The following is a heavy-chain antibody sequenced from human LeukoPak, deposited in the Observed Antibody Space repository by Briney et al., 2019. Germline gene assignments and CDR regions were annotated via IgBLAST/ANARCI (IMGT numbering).Heavy chain of an antibody. CDR3: AREEYSSDWYGHDS. CDR2: IYNSGAT. V-gene: IGHV4-39*07. CDR1: GGSVTSNNYY. J-gene: IGHJ4*02. D-gene: IGHD6-13*01. Sequence: SETLSLTCNVSGGSVTSNNYYWGWIRQPPGKGLEWIGTIYNSGATDYNPALKNRVSISTDTAKNHLSLRLRSVTAADTAVYYCAREEYSSDWYGHDSWGQGTLVTVSS.